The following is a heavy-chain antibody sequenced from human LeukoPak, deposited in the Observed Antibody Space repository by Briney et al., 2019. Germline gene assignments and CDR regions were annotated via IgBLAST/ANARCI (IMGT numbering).Heavy chain of an antibody. J-gene: IGHJ4*02. Sequence: GGSLRLSCAASGFTFSSYSMNWVRQAPGKGLEWVSSISSSSSYIYYADSVKGRFTISRDNAKNSLYLQMNSLRAEDTAVYYCTRDKGDYVVFAYDYWGQGTLVTVSS. D-gene: IGHD4-17*01. CDR3: TRDKGDYVVFAYDY. CDR2: ISSSSSYI. V-gene: IGHV3-21*01. CDR1: GFTFSSYS.